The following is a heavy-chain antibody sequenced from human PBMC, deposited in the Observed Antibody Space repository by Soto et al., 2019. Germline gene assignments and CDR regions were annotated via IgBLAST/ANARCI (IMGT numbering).Heavy chain of an antibody. CDR1: GFDFGDYY. CDR3: AKLRVLEWEVQESDY. CDR2: IPYDGSHQ. Sequence: QVHLVESGGGLVKPGGSLRLSCTASGFDFGDYYMSWIRQAPGKGLEWVAVIPYDGSHQYYADSVKGRFSISRDNSKNTLYLQMNSLRAEDTAVYYCAKLRVLEWEVQESDYWGQGTLVSVSS. J-gene: IGHJ4*02. D-gene: IGHD3-3*01. V-gene: IGHV3-30*18.